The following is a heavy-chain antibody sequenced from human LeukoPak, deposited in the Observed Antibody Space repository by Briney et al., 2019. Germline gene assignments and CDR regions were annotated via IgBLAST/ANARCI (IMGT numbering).Heavy chain of an antibody. J-gene: IGHJ4*02. Sequence: ASVKVSCKASGYTFTGYYMHWVRQAPGQGLEWMGWINPDSGGTNYAQKFQGRVTMTRDTSISTAYMELSRLRSDDTAVYYCAGTSMYSSSSLLGMDYWGQGTLVTVSS. CDR3: AGTSMYSSSSLLGMDY. CDR2: INPDSGGT. CDR1: GYTFTGYY. V-gene: IGHV1-2*02. D-gene: IGHD6-6*01.